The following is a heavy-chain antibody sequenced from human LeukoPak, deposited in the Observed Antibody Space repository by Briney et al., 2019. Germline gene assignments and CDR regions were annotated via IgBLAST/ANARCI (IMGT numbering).Heavy chain of an antibody. CDR2: IRSKANSYAT. CDR1: GFTFSGSA. D-gene: IGHD6-19*01. J-gene: IGHJ4*02. Sequence: PGGSLRLSCAASGFTFSGSAMHWVRQASGKGLEWVGRIRSKANSYATAYAASVKGRFTISRDNSKDTLYLQMNSLRAEDTAVYYCTKYSSFVGGYWGQGTLVTVSS. V-gene: IGHV3-73*01. CDR3: TKYSSFVGGY.